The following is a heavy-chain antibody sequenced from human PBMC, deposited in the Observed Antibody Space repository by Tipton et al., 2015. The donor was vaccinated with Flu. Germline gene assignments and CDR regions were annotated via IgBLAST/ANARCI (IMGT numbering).Heavy chain of an antibody. CDR1: GGSISGYY. CDR2: IYSDGST. J-gene: IGHJ4*02. V-gene: IGHV4-59*08. Sequence: GLVKPSETLSLTCTVSGGSISGYYWSWIRQPPGKGLEWIAYIYSDGSTKYNPSLKSRPTISLDASKNLFSLELSSVTAADTAVYYCARHRAYCSGGICRTNFDYWGQGTPVTVSS. CDR3: ARHRAYCSGGICRTNFDY. D-gene: IGHD2-15*01.